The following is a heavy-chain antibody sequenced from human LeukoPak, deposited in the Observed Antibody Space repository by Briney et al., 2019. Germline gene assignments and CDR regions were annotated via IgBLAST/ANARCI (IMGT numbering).Heavy chain of an antibody. D-gene: IGHD4-17*01. CDR2: INPTSGRT. J-gene: IGHJ4*02. CDR3: ARGRSQGTVTEFDY. Sequence: GASVKVSCKASGYTFTGYYMHWVRQAPGQGLEWMGWINPTSGRTNYAQKFQGRVTMTRDTSIRTAYMELRRLRSEDTAVYYCARGRSQGTVTEFDYWGQGTLVTVSS. CDR1: GYTFTGYY. V-gene: IGHV1-2*02.